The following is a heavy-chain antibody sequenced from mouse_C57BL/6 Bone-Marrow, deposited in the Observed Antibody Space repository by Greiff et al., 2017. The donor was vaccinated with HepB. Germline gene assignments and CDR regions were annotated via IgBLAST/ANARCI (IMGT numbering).Heavy chain of an antibody. D-gene: IGHD1-1*01. CDR2: IDPEDGDT. CDR1: GFNIKDYY. Sequence: VQLQQSGAELVRPGASVKLSCTASGFNIKDYYMHWVKQRPEQGLEWIGRIDPEDGDTEYAPKFQGKATMTADTSSNTAYLQLSSLTAEDTAVYYGTGGSSPYWYFDVWGTGTTVTVSS. CDR3: TGGSSPYWYFDV. V-gene: IGHV14-1*01. J-gene: IGHJ1*03.